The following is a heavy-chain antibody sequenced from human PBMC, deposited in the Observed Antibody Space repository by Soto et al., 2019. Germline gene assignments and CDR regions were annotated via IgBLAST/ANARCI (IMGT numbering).Heavy chain of an antibody. D-gene: IGHD2-21*02. Sequence: GGSLRLSCVGSGFTASSNYMTWVRQAPGKGLEWVSIIYGGDTTHFADSVRGRFTISRDSSKNTIYLQMNSLRAEDTAVYYCATGTVVTTAFDYWGQGTPVTVSS. CDR2: IYGGDTT. V-gene: IGHV3-53*01. J-gene: IGHJ4*02. CDR1: GFTASSNY. CDR3: ATGTVVTTAFDY.